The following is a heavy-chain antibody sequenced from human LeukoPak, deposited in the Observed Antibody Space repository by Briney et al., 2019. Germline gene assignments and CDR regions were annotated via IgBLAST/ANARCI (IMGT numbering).Heavy chain of an antibody. V-gene: IGHV4-34*01. CDR2: TDHSGTT. CDR1: GGSFSGYF. J-gene: IGHJ4*02. CDR3: ARASKASPLHNAIDS. Sequence: SETLSLTCAVYGGSFSGYFWSWIRQTPGKGLEWIGETDHSGTTNYNPSLKSRVIISPDTSKSQFSLKVNSVTAADTAVYYCARASKASPLHNAIDSWGQGTLVTVSS. D-gene: IGHD2-2*01.